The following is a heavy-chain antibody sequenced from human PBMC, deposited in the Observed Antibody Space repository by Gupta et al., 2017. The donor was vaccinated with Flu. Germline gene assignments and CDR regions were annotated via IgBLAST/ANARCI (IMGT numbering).Heavy chain of an antibody. CDR2: IIPIFGTA. Sequence: GQGLEWMGGIIPIFGTANYAQKFQGRVTITADKSTSTAYMELSSLRSEDTAVYYCARVLVTPPFTRYYGMDVWGQGTTVTVSS. V-gene: IGHV1-69*06. D-gene: IGHD5-18*01. J-gene: IGHJ6*02. CDR3: ARVLVTPPFTRYYGMDV.